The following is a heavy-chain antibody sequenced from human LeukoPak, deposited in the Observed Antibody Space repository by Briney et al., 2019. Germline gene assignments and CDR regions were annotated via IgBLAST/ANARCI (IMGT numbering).Heavy chain of an antibody. CDR1: GFTFSSYG. J-gene: IGHJ4*02. D-gene: IGHD3-22*01. V-gene: IGHV3-30*02. Sequence: GGSLRLSCAASGFTFSSYGMHWVRQAPGKGLEWVAFIRYDGSNKYYADSVKVRFTISRDNSKNTLYLQTNSLRAEDTAVYYCAKDGNYYDSSGYGDYWGQGTLVTVSS. CDR2: IRYDGSNK. CDR3: AKDGNYYDSSGYGDY.